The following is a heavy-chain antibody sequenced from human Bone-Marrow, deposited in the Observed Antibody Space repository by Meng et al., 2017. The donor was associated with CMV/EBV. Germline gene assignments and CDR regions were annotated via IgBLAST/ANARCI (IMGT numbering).Heavy chain of an antibody. CDR1: GGSFGTYT. CDR3: ARDREDIVVVPANDAFDI. D-gene: IGHD2-2*01. V-gene: IGHV1-69*04. J-gene: IGHJ3*02. Sequence: SVKVSCKASGGSFGTYTFAWVRQAPGQGLEWMGRTIPLAGVTNYAQKFQGRVSITADIFRSTAFLELSSLRSEDTAVYYCARDREDIVVVPANDAFDIWGQGTMVTVSS. CDR2: TIPLAGVT.